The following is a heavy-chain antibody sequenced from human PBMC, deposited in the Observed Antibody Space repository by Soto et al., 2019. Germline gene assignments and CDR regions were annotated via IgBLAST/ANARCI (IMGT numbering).Heavy chain of an antibody. D-gene: IGHD2-8*01. J-gene: IGHJ3*02. V-gene: IGHV3-23*01. CDR3: AKGGYCANGVCYGPVAFDI. CDR2: IRGSGTYT. CDR1: GCTFSNHA. Sequence: GGSPRPCCAANGCTFSNHAIHWLRQAPGKGLDWVSGIRGSGTYTYYAESVKGRFTVSRDNSKDTLYLLMNSLRAEDTAVYYCAKGGYCANGVCYGPVAFDIWGQGTMVTVSS.